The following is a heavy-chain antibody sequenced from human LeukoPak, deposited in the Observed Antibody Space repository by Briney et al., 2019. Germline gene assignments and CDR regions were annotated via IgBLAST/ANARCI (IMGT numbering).Heavy chain of an antibody. V-gene: IGHV4-39*01. CDR1: GGSISSSSYY. J-gene: IGHJ4*02. CDR2: IYYSGST. D-gene: IGHD3-3*01. CDR3: ARLYDFWSGFFDY. Sequence: SETLSLTCTVSGGSISSSSYYWGWIRQPPGTGLEWIGSIYYSGSTYYNPSLKSRVTISVDTSKNQFSLKLSSVTAADTAVYYCARLYDFWSGFFDYWGQGTLVTVSS.